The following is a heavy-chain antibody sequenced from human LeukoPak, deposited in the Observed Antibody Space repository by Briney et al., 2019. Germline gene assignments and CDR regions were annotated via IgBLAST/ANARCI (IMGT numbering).Heavy chain of an antibody. CDR1: GGSISSGSYY. Sequence: SETLSLTCTVPGGSISSGSYYWSWIRQPAGKGLEWIGRIYTSGSTNYNPSLKSRVTISVDTSKNQFSLKLSSVTAADTAVYYCARDKGGSLDYWGQGTLVTVSS. D-gene: IGHD1-26*01. V-gene: IGHV4-61*02. CDR3: ARDKGGSLDY. J-gene: IGHJ4*02. CDR2: IYTSGST.